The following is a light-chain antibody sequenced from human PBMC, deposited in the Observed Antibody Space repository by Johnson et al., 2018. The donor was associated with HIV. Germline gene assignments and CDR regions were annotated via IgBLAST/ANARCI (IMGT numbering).Light chain of an antibody. V-gene: IGLV1-51*02. Sequence: QSVLTQPPSVSAAPGQKVTVSCSGSSSNIENNFVSWYQQLPGTAPKLLIYEDNKRPSGIPDRFSGSKSGTSATLGITGLQTGDEAGYYCGTWDSSLTSYVFGAGTKVTVL. CDR1: SSNIENNF. J-gene: IGLJ1*01. CDR2: EDN. CDR3: GTWDSSLTSYV.